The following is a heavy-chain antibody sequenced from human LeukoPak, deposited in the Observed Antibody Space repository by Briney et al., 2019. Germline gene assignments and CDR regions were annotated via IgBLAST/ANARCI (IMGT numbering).Heavy chain of an antibody. J-gene: IGHJ4*02. V-gene: IGHV1-69*13. Sequence: SVKVSCKASGYTFTSYGISWVRQAPGQGLEWIGGIIPIFGTANYAQKFQGRVTITAGESTSTAYMELSSLRSEDTAVYYCARDGWITEQAYDYGDYMPYYFDYWGQGTLVTVSS. CDR2: IIPIFGTA. CDR3: ARDGWITEQAYDYGDYMPYYFDY. CDR1: GYTFTSYG. D-gene: IGHD4-17*01.